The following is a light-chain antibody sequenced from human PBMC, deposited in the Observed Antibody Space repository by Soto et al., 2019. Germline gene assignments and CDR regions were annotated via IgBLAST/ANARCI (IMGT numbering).Light chain of an antibody. CDR2: DVS. J-gene: IGLJ1*01. CDR1: SSDVGGYNY. V-gene: IGLV2-14*01. Sequence: QSVLTQPASVSGSPGQSSTISCTGTSSDVGGYNYVSWYQQHPGKAPKLMIYDVSNRPSGVSNRFSGSKSGNTASLTISGLQAEDEADYYCSSHTSSSTLYVFGTGTKVTV. CDR3: SSHTSSSTLYV.